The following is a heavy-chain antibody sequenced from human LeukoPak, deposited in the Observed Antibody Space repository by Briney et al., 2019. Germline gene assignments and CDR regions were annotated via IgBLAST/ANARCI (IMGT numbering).Heavy chain of an antibody. J-gene: IGHJ6*03. Sequence: GGSLRLSCTVSGFTVSSNSMSWVRQAPGKGLEWVSGISWKSDRIGYADSVKGRFTISRDNAKNSLYLQMNSLRAEDTALYYCAKSGIIQGYYFYYMDVWGKGTTVTISS. D-gene: IGHD5-18*01. V-gene: IGHV3-9*01. CDR2: ISWKSDRI. CDR1: GFTVSSNS. CDR3: AKSGIIQGYYFYYMDV.